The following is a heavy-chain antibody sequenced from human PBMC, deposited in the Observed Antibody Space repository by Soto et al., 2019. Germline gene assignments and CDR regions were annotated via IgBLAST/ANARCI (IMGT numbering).Heavy chain of an antibody. CDR3: ATFRPLSAALDY. Sequence: EVQLVESGGGLVKPGGSLRLSCAASGFTFSNAWMNWVRQAPGKGLEWVGRIKSKTEGGTTDYAAPVKGRFTISSDDSKNTLYLQMNSLKTEDTAVYYCATFRPLSAALDYWGQGTLVTVSS. CDR2: IKSKTEGGTT. D-gene: IGHD6-13*01. CDR1: GFTFSNAW. V-gene: IGHV3-15*07. J-gene: IGHJ4*02.